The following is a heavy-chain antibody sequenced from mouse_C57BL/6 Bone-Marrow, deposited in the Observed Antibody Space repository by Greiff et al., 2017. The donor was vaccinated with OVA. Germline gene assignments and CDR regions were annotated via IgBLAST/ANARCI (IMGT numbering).Heavy chain of an antibody. CDR2: IYPRSGNT. V-gene: IGHV1-81*01. CDR3: ARNYYGSYWYFDV. CDR1: GYTFTSYG. D-gene: IGHD1-1*01. J-gene: IGHJ1*03. Sequence: QVQLQQSGAELARPGASVKLSCKASGYTFTSYGISWVKQRPGQGLEWIGEIYPRSGNTYYNEKFKGKATLTADKSSSTAYMELRSLTSEDSAVYFCARNYYGSYWYFDVWGTGTTVTVSS.